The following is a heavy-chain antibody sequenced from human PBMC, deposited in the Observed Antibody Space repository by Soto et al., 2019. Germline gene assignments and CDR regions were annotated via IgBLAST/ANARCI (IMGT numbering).Heavy chain of an antibody. V-gene: IGHV1-3*01. CDR2: INAGNGNT. CDR1: GYTFTSYA. CDR3: ARGHEFGGNSDAYDI. D-gene: IGHD2-21*01. J-gene: IGHJ3*02. Sequence: ASVKVSCKASGYTFTSYAMHWVRQAPGQRLEWMGWINAGNGNTKYSQKFQGRVTITRDTSANTAYMELRSLFSEDTAVYFCARGHEFGGNSDAYDIWGQGTVVTVSS.